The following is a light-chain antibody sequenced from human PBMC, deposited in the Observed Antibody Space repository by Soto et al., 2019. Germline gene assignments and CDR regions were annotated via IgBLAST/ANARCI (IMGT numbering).Light chain of an antibody. Sequence: QSVLTQPPSASGTPGQRVTISCSGSSSNIGSNYVFWYQHLPGTAPKLLFYRNNQRPSGVPDRFSGSKSGTSASLAISGLRSEDETDYYCAAWDDSLSGVVFGGGTKVTVL. CDR2: RNN. J-gene: IGLJ2*01. V-gene: IGLV1-47*01. CDR1: SSNIGSNY. CDR3: AAWDDSLSGVV.